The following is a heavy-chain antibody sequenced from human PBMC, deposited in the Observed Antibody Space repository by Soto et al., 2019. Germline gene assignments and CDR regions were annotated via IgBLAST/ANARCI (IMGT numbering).Heavy chain of an antibody. D-gene: IGHD4-4*01. CDR1: GGSISSYY. V-gene: IGHV4-59*08. CDR3: ERRPSNFWFDP. Sequence: SETLSLTCPVSGGSISSYYWSWIRQPPGKGLEWIGYIYYSGSTNYNPSLKSRVTVLVDTSKNQFSLKLSSVTAADTAVYYCERRPSNFWFDPWGQGTLVTVSS. CDR2: IYYSGST. J-gene: IGHJ5*02.